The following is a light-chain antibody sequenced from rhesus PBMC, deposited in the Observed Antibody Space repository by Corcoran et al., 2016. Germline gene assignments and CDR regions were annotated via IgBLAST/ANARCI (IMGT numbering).Light chain of an antibody. CDR2: RAS. J-gene: IGKJ3*01. Sequence: DIQMTQSPSSLSASVGDRVTITCRASQGISNWLDWYQQKQGKAPKLLIYRASNLETGVPSRFSGSGSGTDFTLTIISLQPEDIATYYCQQHDNSPFTFGPGTKLDIK. V-gene: IGKV1-69*01. CDR3: QQHDNSPFT. CDR1: QGISNW.